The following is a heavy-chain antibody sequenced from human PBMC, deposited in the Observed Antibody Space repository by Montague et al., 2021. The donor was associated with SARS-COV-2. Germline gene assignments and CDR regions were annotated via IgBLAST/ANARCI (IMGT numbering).Heavy chain of an antibody. J-gene: IGHJ4*02. CDR3: ARGTGYDYYFDC. V-gene: IGHV4-59*01. D-gene: IGHD5-12*01. CDR2: IYYNTGNT. Sequence: SETLSLTCSVPGGSISDNYCNWIRQPPGKGLEWIGYIYYNTGNTNYNTPLQSRVTISLDTSKNQFSLILGSVTAADTAPYFCARGTGYDYYFDCWGLGTLVTVSS. CDR1: GGSISDNY.